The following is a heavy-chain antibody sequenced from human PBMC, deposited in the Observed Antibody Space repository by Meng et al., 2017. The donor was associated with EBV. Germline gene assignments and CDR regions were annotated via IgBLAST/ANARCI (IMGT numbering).Heavy chain of an antibody. CDR2: IIPIFGTA. J-gene: IGHJ4*02. CDR1: GGTFSSYA. V-gene: IGHV1-69*06. D-gene: IGHD6-13*01. Sequence: VESGGGVMKAGSTGNVAGKASGGTFSSYAISWVRQAPGQGLEWMGGIIPIFGTANYAQKFQGRVTITADKSTSTAYMELSSLRAEDTAVYYCARAEIAAAGRLDYWGQGTLVTVSS. CDR3: ARAEIAAAGRLDY.